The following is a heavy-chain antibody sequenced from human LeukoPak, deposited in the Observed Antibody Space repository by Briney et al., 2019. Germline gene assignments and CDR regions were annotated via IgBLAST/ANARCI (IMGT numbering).Heavy chain of an antibody. CDR1: GFTFSSYA. V-gene: IGHV3-23*01. D-gene: IGHD3-16*02. J-gene: IGHJ4*02. CDR3: AKSTSRYDYILGSYRSVGYFDH. Sequence: PGGSLRLSCAASGFTFSSYAMNWVRQAPRQGLEWVSFISANDGSTHYADSVKGRFTISRDDSTNTVYLQMNSLRAEDTALYFCAKSTSRYDYILGSYRSVGYFDHWGLGTLVSVSS. CDR2: ISANDGST.